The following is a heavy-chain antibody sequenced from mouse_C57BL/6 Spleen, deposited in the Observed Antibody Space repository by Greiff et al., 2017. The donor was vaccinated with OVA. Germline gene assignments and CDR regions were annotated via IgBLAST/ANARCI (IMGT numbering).Heavy chain of an antibody. D-gene: IGHD4-1*01. CDR1: GYTFTSYW. CDR3: AVTGTEYAMDD. CDR2: IDPSDSYT. J-gene: IGHJ4*01. V-gene: IGHV1-69*01. Sequence: QVQLQQPGAELVMPGASVKLSCKASGYTFTSYWMHWVKQRPGQGLEWIGEIDPSDSYTNYNQKFKGKSTLTVDKSSSTAYMQLSSLTSEDSAVYYCAVTGTEYAMDDWGQGTSVTVSS.